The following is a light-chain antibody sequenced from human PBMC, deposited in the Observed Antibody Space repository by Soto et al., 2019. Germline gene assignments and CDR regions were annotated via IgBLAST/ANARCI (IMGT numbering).Light chain of an antibody. CDR3: QQYGSSPPRT. V-gene: IGKV3-20*01. CDR2: GAS. CDR1: QSVSSY. J-gene: IGKJ1*01. Sequence: EIVLTQSPGTLSLSPGERATLSGRASQSVSSYLAWYQQKPGQAPRLLIYGASTRATDVPDRFSGSGSGADFTLSISRLEPEDFAVYYCQQYGSSPPRTFGQGTKVDIK.